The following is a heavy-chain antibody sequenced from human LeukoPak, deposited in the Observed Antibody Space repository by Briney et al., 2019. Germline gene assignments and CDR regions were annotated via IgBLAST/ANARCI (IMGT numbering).Heavy chain of an antibody. V-gene: IGHV3-53*01. J-gene: IGHJ4*02. D-gene: IGHD1-26*01. CDR1: DFTVSSNS. CDR2: TYSSGST. CDR3: ATESYGGA. Sequence: PGGSLRLSCAASDFTVSSNSMSWVRQAPGKGLEWVSVTYSSGSTHYADSVKGRFTISRDSSKNTLYLQMNSLRAEYTAVYYCATESYGGAWGQGTLVTVSS.